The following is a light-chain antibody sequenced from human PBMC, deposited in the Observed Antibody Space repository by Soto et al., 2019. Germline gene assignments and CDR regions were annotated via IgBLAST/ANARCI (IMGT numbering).Light chain of an antibody. V-gene: IGKV3-20*01. J-gene: IGKJ1*01. CDR3: QQYGSSPWT. Sequence: EIVLTQSPGTLSLSPGERATLSCRASQSVSSSYLAWYQQKPGQAPRLLIYGASSRATGIPDRFNGSGSATDFTITISRVEPEDVAVYYCQQYGSSPWTFGQGTKMEIK. CDR2: GAS. CDR1: QSVSSSY.